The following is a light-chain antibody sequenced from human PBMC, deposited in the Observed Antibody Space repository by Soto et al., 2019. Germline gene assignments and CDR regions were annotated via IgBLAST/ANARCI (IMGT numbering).Light chain of an antibody. Sequence: EIVLTQSPGTLSLSPGERATLSCRASQSVRSGYLAWYQQKPGQAPRLLLFGASNRTTGIPDRFSGSGSGTDFTLTTSRLKAEDLAGDSCQQYGSSPYTFGQGTKLEI. V-gene: IGKV3-20*01. J-gene: IGKJ2*01. CDR3: QQYGSSPYT. CDR1: QSVRSGY. CDR2: GAS.